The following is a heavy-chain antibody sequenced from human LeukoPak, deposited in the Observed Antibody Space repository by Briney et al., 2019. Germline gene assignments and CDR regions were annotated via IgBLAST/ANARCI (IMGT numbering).Heavy chain of an antibody. CDR2: ISSSSSYI. CDR3: AREGKYYYDSSGYYYGHFDY. V-gene: IGHV3-21*01. D-gene: IGHD3-22*01. J-gene: IGHJ4*02. CDR1: GFTFSSYW. Sequence: PGGSLRLSCAASGFTFSSYWMSWVRQAPGKGLEWVSSISSSSSYIYYADSVKGRFTISRDNAKNSLYLQMNSLRAEDTAVYYCAREGKYYYDSSGYYYGHFDYWGQGTLVTVSS.